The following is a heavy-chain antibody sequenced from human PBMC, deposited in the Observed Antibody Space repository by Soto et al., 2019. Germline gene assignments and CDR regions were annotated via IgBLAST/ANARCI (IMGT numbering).Heavy chain of an antibody. V-gene: IGHV4-59*01. J-gene: IGHJ4*02. Sequence: PAETLSLTCTVSGVSFSSYYWSWIRQPPGKGLEWIGYIHYSGSTSYNPSLKSRVTISVDTSKNQFSLKLNSVTAADTAVYYCARVRGSSDFPSFDHWGQGTLVTVSS. D-gene: IGHD3-22*01. CDR2: IHYSGST. CDR1: GVSFSSYY. CDR3: ARVRGSSDFPSFDH.